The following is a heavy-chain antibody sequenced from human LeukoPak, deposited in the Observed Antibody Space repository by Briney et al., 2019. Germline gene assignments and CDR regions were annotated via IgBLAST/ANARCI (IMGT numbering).Heavy chain of an antibody. J-gene: IGHJ4*02. V-gene: IGHV4-59*01. CDR2: IYYSGST. CDR1: GGSISSYY. D-gene: IGHD1-14*01. Sequence: SETLSLTCTVSGGSISSYYWSWIRQPPGKGLEWIGYIYYSGSTNYNPSLKSRVTISVDTSKNQFSLKLSSVTAADTAVYYCARDLLGTATLYIDYWGQGTLVTVSS. CDR3: ARDLLGTATLYIDY.